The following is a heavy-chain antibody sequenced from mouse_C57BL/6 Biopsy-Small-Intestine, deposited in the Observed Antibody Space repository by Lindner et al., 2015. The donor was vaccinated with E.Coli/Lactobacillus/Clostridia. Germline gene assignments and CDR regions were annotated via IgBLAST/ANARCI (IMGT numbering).Heavy chain of an antibody. V-gene: IGHV1-54*01. D-gene: IGHD2-1*01. J-gene: IGHJ2*01. Sequence: VQLQESGAELVRPGTSVKVSCKASGYAFTNHLIEWVKQRPGQGLEWIGVINPGSGGTNYNEKFKGKATLTADKSSSTAYMQLSSLTSEDSAVYFCATYGNFDYWSQGTTLTVSS. CDR3: ATYGNFDY. CDR1: GYAFTNHL. CDR2: INPGSGGT.